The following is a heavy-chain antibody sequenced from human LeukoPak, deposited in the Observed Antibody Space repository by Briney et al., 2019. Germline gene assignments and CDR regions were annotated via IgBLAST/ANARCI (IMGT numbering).Heavy chain of an antibody. J-gene: IGHJ4*02. CDR3: ARGEGSLFDY. CDR2: IYHSGST. V-gene: IGHV4-30-2*01. Sequence: KSSDTLSLTCAVSGVSISSGGYSWSWLRQPPGKGLEWIGYIYHSGSTYYNPSLKSLVTISVDRSKNQFSLKLSSVTAADTAVYYCARGEGSLFDYWGQGTLVTVSS. D-gene: IGHD2-21*01. CDR1: GVSISSGGYS.